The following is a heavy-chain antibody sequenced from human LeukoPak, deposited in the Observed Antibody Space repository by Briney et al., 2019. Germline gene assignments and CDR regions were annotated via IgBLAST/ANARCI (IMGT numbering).Heavy chain of an antibody. CDR1: GFTFSIYA. Sequence: PGGSLRLSCAPSGFTFSIYAMTWVRQARGKGLEWVSAISGGGATYYADSVKGRFTISRDNSKNTLYLQMNSLRADDTAVYYCARVGKAARSEWFDPWGQGTLVTVSS. CDR2: ISGGGAT. V-gene: IGHV3-23*01. CDR3: ARVGKAARSEWFDP. J-gene: IGHJ5*02. D-gene: IGHD6-6*01.